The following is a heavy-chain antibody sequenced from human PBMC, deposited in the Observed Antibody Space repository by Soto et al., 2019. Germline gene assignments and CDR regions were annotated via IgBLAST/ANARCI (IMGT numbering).Heavy chain of an antibody. CDR3: SGGQESDAFDI. D-gene: IGHD3-16*01. CDR1: GGSVSSGSYY. Sequence: SETLSLTCTVSGGSVSSGSYYWSWIRQPPGKGLEWIGYIYYSGSTNYNPSLKSRVTISVDTSKNQFSLKLSSVTAADTAVYYCSGGQESDAFDIWGQGTMVTVSS. CDR2: IYYSGST. V-gene: IGHV4-61*01. J-gene: IGHJ3*02.